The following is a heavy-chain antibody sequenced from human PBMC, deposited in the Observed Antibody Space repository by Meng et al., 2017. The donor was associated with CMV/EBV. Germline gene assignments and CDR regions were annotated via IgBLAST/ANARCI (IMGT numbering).Heavy chain of an antibody. CDR3: AREGYCGGDCFYDY. V-gene: IGHV1-69*01. Sequence: LGQSGAEVKKPGSSVKASCKASGGTFSSDAIRWVRQAPGQGLEWMGGIIPIFGTANYAQKFQGRVTIPADESTSTAYMELSSLRSEDTAVYYCAREGYCGGDCFYDYWGQGTLVTVSS. CDR1: GGTFSSDA. D-gene: IGHD2-21*02. CDR2: IIPIFGTA. J-gene: IGHJ4*02.